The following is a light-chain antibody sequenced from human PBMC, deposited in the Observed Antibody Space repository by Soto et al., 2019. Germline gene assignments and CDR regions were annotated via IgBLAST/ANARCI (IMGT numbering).Light chain of an antibody. CDR1: SSNLGSNY. J-gene: IGLJ3*02. Sequence: QAVVTQPPSASGTPGQRIAISCAGGSSNLGSNYVYWYQQFPGTAPKLLIYRNDERPSGVPDRFSGSKSGTSVSLAISGLRSEDEADYYCAAWDDSLSVGVFGGGTKLTVL. CDR2: RND. CDR3: AAWDDSLSVGV. V-gene: IGLV1-47*01.